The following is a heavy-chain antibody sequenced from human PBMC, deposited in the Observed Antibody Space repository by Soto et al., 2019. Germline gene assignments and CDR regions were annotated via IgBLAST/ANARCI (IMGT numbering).Heavy chain of an antibody. D-gene: IGHD6-13*01. J-gene: IGHJ3*01. V-gene: IGHV3-7*01. CDR2: IKQDGSEK. Sequence: GGSLRLSCAATGFTFGSYWMSWVRQAPGKGLEWVANIKQDGSEKYYVDYAKGRFTISRDNAKDSLHLQMKSLRAEDTAVYYCARGFNSALDVWGQGKMVTVSS. CDR1: GFTFGSYW. CDR3: ARGFNSALDV.